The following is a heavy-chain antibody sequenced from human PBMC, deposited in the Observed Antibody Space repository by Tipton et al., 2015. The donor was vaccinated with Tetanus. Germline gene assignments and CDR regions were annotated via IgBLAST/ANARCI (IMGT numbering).Heavy chain of an antibody. Sequence: SLRLSCEGSGFNFDTYAMGWVRQAPGKGLEWIAAISGSGASIYHADSVRGRFYVSRDASRNILHLQMDTLRSEDTAVYYCASDPALMGNFDYWGQGTLVTVSS. D-gene: IGHD2-2*01. CDR2: ISGSGASI. CDR1: GFNFDTYA. CDR3: ASDPALMGNFDY. J-gene: IGHJ4*02. V-gene: IGHV3-23*01.